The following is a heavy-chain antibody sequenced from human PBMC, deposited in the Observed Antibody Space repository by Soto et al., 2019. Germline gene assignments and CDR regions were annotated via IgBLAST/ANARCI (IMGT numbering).Heavy chain of an antibody. CDR3: AKEPRSGWDWAFNWFDP. Sequence: QVQLVESGGGVVQPGRSLRLSCAASGFTFSSYGMHWVRQAPGKGLEWVAVISYDGSNKYYADSVKGRFTISRDNSKNSLYLQMSSLRAEDTAVYYCAKEPRSGWDWAFNWFDPWGQGTLVTVSS. CDR2: ISYDGSNK. D-gene: IGHD6-19*01. J-gene: IGHJ5*02. V-gene: IGHV3-30*18. CDR1: GFTFSSYG.